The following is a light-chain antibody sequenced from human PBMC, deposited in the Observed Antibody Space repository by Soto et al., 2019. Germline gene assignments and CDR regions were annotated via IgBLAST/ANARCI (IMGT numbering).Light chain of an antibody. CDR3: QQYNSYSWT. V-gene: IGKV1-5*01. CDR1: QSISYW. J-gene: IGKJ1*01. Sequence: DIQMTQAPSTLSASVGDRVTITCRASQSISYWLAWYQQKPGKAPNLLIYDASNLESGVPSRFSGSGFGTEFTLTISSLQPDDVATYYCQQYNSYSWTFGQGTKVDIK. CDR2: DAS.